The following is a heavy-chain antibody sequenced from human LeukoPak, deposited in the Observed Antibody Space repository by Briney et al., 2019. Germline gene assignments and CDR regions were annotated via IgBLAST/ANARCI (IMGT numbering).Heavy chain of an antibody. D-gene: IGHD6-19*01. CDR1: GYTFTGYY. J-gene: IGHJ2*01. Sequence: GASVKVSCKASGYTFTGYYMHWVRQAPGQGLEWMGWINPNSGGTNYAQKFQGRVTMTRDTSISTAYMELSRLRSDDTAVYYCARDISGWPHWYFDLWGRGTLVTVSS. V-gene: IGHV1-2*02. CDR2: INPNSGGT. CDR3: ARDISGWPHWYFDL.